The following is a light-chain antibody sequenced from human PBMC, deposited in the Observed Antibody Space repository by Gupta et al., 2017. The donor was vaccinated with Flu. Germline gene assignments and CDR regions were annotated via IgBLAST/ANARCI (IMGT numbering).Light chain of an antibody. CDR3: QQDHNFYT. CDR1: QSVSSN. J-gene: IGKJ2*01. CDR2: GAS. Sequence: SPGNLSMSPGERATLSGRASQSVSSNLDWYQQKPGQAPRLLIYGASTRATGIPVRFSGSGSGTEFTLTSSSRQSEDFALYFWQQDHNFYTFGQGTKLEIK. V-gene: IGKV3-15*01.